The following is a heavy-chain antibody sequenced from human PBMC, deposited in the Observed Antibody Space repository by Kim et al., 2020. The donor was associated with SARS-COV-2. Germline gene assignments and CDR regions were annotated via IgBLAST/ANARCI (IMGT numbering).Heavy chain of an antibody. CDR3: ASKVGATIYWYFDL. V-gene: IGHV1-24*01. J-gene: IGHJ2*01. D-gene: IGHD1-26*01. Sequence: AQKCQGRATMTEDTSTDTAYMELSSLRSEDTAVYYCASKVGATIYWYFDLWGRGTLVTVSS.